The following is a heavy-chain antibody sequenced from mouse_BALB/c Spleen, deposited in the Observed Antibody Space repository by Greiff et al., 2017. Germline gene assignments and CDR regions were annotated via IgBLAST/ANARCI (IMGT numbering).Heavy chain of an antibody. CDR3: ARDYYGSSYDD. V-gene: IGHV1-87*01. CDR1: GYTFTSYW. Sequence: VQLQQSGAELARPGASVKLSCKASGYTFTSYWMQWVKQRPGQGLEWIGAIYPGDGDTRYTQKFKGKATLTADKSSSTAYMQLSSLASEDSAVYYCARDYYGSSYDDWGQGTTLTVSS. D-gene: IGHD1-1*01. CDR2: IYPGDGDT. J-gene: IGHJ2*01.